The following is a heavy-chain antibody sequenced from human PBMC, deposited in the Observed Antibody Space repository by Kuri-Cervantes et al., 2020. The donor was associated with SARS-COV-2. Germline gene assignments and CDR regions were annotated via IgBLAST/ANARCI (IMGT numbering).Heavy chain of an antibody. V-gene: IGHV3-21*04. CDR3: ARDRDDYGDHAGFDY. D-gene: IGHD4-17*01. J-gene: IGHJ4*02. Sequence: LSLTCAASGFTFSSYSMNWVRQAPGKGLEWVSSISSSSYIYYADSVKGRFTISRDNAKNTLYLQMNSLRAEDTAVYYCARDRDDYGDHAGFDYWGQGTLVTVSS. CDR2: ISSSSYI. CDR1: GFTFSSYS.